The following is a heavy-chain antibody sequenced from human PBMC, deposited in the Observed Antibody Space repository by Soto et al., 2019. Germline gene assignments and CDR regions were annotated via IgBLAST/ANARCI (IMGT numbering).Heavy chain of an antibody. Sequence: QVQLVQSGAEVKKPGSSVKVSCKASGGTFSSYAISWVRQAPGQGLEWMGGIIPIFGTANYAQKFQGRVTITADKSTSTVYMELSSLRSEDTAVYNCARSAPYVNEGYYCDSWGQGTLVTVSS. D-gene: IGHD3-10*02. CDR3: ARSAPYVNEGYYCDS. CDR1: GGTFSSYA. CDR2: IIPIFGTA. J-gene: IGHJ4*02. V-gene: IGHV1-69*06.